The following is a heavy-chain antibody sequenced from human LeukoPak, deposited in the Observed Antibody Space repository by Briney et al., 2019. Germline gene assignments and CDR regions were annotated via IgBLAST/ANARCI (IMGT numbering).Heavy chain of an antibody. D-gene: IGHD2-2*01. Sequence: SETLSLTCTVSGGSISIYYWSWLRQPPGKGLEWIGYIYYSGSTNYNPSLKSRVTISVDTSKNQFSLKLSSVTAADTAVYYCARLFQLQHSDAFDIWGQGTMVTVSS. CDR2: IYYSGST. V-gene: IGHV4-59*01. J-gene: IGHJ3*02. CDR3: ARLFQLQHSDAFDI. CDR1: GGSISIYY.